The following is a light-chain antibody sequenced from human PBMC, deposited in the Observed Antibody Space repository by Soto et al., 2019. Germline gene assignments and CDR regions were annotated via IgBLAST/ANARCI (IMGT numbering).Light chain of an antibody. J-gene: IGKJ5*01. CDR3: QQYGSSVI. CDR2: GAS. CDR1: QSVSSSY. Sequence: EIVLTQSPGTLSLSPGERATLSCRASQSVSSSYLAWYQQKPGQAPRLLIYGASSRATGIPDRFSGSGSGTDFTITISRLEPEDFAVYYCQQYGSSVIFGQGTRLEIK. V-gene: IGKV3-20*01.